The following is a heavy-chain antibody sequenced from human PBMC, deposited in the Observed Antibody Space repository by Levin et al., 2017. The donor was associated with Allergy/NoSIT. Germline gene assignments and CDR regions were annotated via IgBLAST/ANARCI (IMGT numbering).Heavy chain of an antibody. CDR1: GFTFSNAW. D-gene: IGHD1-1*01. V-gene: IGHV3-15*01. CDR3: TTDDQLEVGDDSFDI. J-gene: IGHJ3*02. Sequence: GGSLRLSCAASGFTFSNAWMNWVRQAPGKGLEWVGRVKSKTDGGTTDFAAPVKGRFTISRDDSKNTLYLQMNSLKTEDTAVYYWTTDDQLEVGDDSFDIWGRGTMVTVSS. CDR2: VKSKTDGGTT.